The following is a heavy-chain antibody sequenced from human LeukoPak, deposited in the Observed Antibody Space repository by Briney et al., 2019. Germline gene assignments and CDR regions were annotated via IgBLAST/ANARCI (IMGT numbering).Heavy chain of an antibody. CDR2: INEDGRDK. CDR1: GFTFSNSW. V-gene: IGHV3-7*01. CDR3: ARGRGTPDY. D-gene: IGHD2-15*01. J-gene: IGHJ4*02. Sequence: GGSLRLSCAASGFTFSNSWMTWVRQAPGKGLEWVANINEDGRDKYYVDSVKGRFTISRYNAGNSLFLQMDRLRAEDTAVYYCARGRGTPDYWGQGTLVSVPS.